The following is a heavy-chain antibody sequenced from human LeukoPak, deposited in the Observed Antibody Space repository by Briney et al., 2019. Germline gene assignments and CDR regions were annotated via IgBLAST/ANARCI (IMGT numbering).Heavy chain of an antibody. D-gene: IGHD6-13*01. Sequence: PSETLSLTCTVSRGSIRGYYWNWIRQPPGKGLECLGNIYRSGSAYYTPSLKSRVTISVDTSKNQFSLKLTSVTAADTAVYYCARAYSSTWESVSGAFDIWGQGIMVTVSS. CDR2: IYRSGSA. V-gene: IGHV4-59*04. CDR1: RGSIRGYY. CDR3: ARAYSSTWESVSGAFDI. J-gene: IGHJ3*02.